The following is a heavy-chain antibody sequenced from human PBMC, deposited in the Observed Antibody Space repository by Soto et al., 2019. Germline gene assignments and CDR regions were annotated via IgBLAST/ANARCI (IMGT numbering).Heavy chain of an antibody. V-gene: IGHV4-34*01. J-gene: IGHJ6*03. Sequence: SETLSLTCAVYGGSFSGYYWSWIRQPPGKGLEWIGEINHSGSTNYNPSLKSRVTISVDTSKNQFSLKLSSVTAADTAVYYCGRAHLSTYPVRYYYYMDVWGKGTTVTVSS. CDR3: GRAHLSTYPVRYYYYMDV. D-gene: IGHD3-10*01. CDR1: GGSFSGYY. CDR2: INHSGST.